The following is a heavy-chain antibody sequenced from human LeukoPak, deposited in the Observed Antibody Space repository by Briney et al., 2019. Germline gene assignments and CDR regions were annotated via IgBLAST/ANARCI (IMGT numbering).Heavy chain of an antibody. D-gene: IGHD3-22*01. J-gene: IGHJ4*02. CDR2: INPNSGGT. CDR3: ARVGPNLLPDYYDSSGYTTFDY. V-gene: IGHV1-2*02. Sequence: ASVKVSCKASGYTFTSYDIYWVRQAPGQGLEWMGWINPNSGGTNYAQKFQGRVTMTRDTSISTAYMELSRLRSDGTAVYYCARVGPNLLPDYYDSSGYTTFDYWGQGTLVTVSS. CDR1: GYTFTSYD.